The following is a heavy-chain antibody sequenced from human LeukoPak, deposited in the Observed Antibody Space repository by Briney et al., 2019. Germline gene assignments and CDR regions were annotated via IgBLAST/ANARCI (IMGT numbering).Heavy chain of an antibody. Sequence: GGSLRLSCAASGFTFSDYYMSWIRQAPGKGLEWVSCISSSGSTIYYADSVKGRFTISRDNAKNSLYLQMNSLRAEDTAVYYCAREGCSGGSCYSGYYYYGMDVWGQGTTVTVSS. D-gene: IGHD2-15*01. CDR2: ISSSGSTI. V-gene: IGHV3-11*01. CDR1: GFTFSDYY. CDR3: AREGCSGGSCYSGYYYYGMDV. J-gene: IGHJ6*02.